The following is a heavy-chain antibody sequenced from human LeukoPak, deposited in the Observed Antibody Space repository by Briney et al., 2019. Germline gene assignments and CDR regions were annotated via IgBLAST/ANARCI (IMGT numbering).Heavy chain of an antibody. D-gene: IGHD6-6*01. Sequence: SETLSLTCTVSGGSISSGSYYWSWIRQPAGKGLEWIGRIYTSGSTNYNPSLKSRVTISVDTSKNQFSLKLSSVTAADTAVYYCAREEDSASSSNRFDYWGQGTLVTVSS. J-gene: IGHJ4*02. CDR1: GGSISSGSYY. CDR2: IYTSGST. CDR3: AREEDSASSSNRFDY. V-gene: IGHV4-61*02.